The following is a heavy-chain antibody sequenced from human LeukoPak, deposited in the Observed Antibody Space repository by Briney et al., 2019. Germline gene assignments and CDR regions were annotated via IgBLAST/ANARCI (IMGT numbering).Heavy chain of an antibody. J-gene: IGHJ4*02. CDR3: ARCLTSFPQTPRDYFDY. CDR2: IYYNGDT. V-gene: IGHV4-39*07. Sequence: PSETLSLTCSVSGVSITSRNYYWLWLRQPPGKGLEWIGSIYYNGDTYYNLSLKSRVTISVDTSKNQFSLRLSSVTAADTAVYYCARCLTSFPQTPRDYFDYWGRGTLVTVSS. CDR1: GVSITSRNYY.